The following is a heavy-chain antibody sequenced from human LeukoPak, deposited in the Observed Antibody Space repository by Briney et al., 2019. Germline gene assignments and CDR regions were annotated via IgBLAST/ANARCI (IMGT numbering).Heavy chain of an antibody. CDR2: IIPIFGTA. V-gene: IGHV1-69*05. Sequence: ASVNVSCTASGGTFSIYAISWVRHAPGPGLEWMGGIIPIFGTANYAQKFQGRVTITTDESTSTAYMELSSLRSEDTAVYYCASHSEGNSSGWYLRPRWYIDYYYYMDVWGKGTTVTLSS. D-gene: IGHD6-19*01. CDR1: GGTFSIYA. CDR3: ASHSEGNSSGWYLRPRWYIDYYYYMDV. J-gene: IGHJ6*03.